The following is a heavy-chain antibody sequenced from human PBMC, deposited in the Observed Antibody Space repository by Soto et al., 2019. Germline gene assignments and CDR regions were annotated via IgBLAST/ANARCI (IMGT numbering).Heavy chain of an antibody. J-gene: IGHJ4*02. CDR3: ASDKDGYKPPYY. CDR2: ISAYNGNT. V-gene: IGHV1-18*01. Sequence: QVQLVQSGAEVKKPGASVKVSCKASGYTFTSYGISWVRQAPGQGLEWMGWISAYNGNTNYAQKLQGRVTMTTDTSTSRAYTELRSPRSDDTAVYYCASDKDGYKPPYYWGQGTLVTVSS. D-gene: IGHD5-12*01. CDR1: GYTFTSYG.